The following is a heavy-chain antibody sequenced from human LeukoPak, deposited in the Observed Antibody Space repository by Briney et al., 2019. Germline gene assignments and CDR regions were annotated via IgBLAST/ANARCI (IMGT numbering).Heavy chain of an antibody. Sequence: GGSLRLSCAASGFTFSSYSMNWVRQAPGKGLEWVSSISSSSSYIYYADSVKGRFTISRDNAKNSLYLQMNSLRAVDTAVYYCASSSSWYYFDYWGQGTLVTVSS. CDR3: ASSSSWYYFDY. D-gene: IGHD6-13*01. J-gene: IGHJ4*02. CDR1: GFTFSSYS. CDR2: ISSSSSYI. V-gene: IGHV3-21*01.